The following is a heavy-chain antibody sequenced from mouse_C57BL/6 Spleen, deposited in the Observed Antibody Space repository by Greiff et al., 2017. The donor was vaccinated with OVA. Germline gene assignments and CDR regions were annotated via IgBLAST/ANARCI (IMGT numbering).Heavy chain of an antibody. V-gene: IGHV1-18*01. CDR2: INPNNGGT. Sequence: EVQLQQSGPELVKPGASVKIPCKASGYTFTDYNMDWVKQSHGKSLEWIGDINPNNGGTIYNQKFKGKATLTVDKSSSTAYMELRSLTSEDTAVYDCARKVAYDYDTWFAYWGQGTLVTVSA. D-gene: IGHD2-4*01. CDR3: ARKVAYDYDTWFAY. CDR1: GYTFTDYN. J-gene: IGHJ3*01.